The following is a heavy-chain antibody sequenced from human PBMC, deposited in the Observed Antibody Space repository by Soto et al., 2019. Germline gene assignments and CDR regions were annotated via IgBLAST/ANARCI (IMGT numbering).Heavy chain of an antibody. Sequence: QVQLQESGPGLVKPSQTLSLTCTVSGGSISSGDYYWSWIRQLPGKGLEWIGYIYYSGSTYYNPSLKGRVTISVDTSKNQFSLKLSSVTAADTAVYYFLLYSYGPAYYFDYWGQGTLVPVSS. V-gene: IGHV4-30-4*01. CDR3: LLYSYGPAYYFDY. CDR2: IYYSGST. CDR1: GGSISSGDYY. J-gene: IGHJ4*02. D-gene: IGHD5-18*01.